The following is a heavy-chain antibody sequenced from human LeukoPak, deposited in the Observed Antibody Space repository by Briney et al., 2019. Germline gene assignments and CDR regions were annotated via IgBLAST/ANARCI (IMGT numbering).Heavy chain of an antibody. V-gene: IGHV5-10-1*01. J-gene: IGHJ4*02. CDR1: GYSFTNYW. Sequence: PGESLKISCKGSGYSFTNYWITWVRQMPGKGLDWMGRVDPTDSYTNYSPSFQGHVTISTDKSISTAFLHWSKLEASDTVFYYWARLIVGEQDYFDYWGQGTLVTVSS. D-gene: IGHD2-15*01. CDR3: ARLIVGEQDYFDY. CDR2: VDPTDSYT.